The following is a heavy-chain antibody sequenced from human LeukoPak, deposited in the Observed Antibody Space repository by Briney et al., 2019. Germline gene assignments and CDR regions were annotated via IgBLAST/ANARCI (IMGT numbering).Heavy chain of an antibody. V-gene: IGHV3-30-3*01. CDR2: ISYDGSNK. D-gene: IGHD1-14*01. CDR1: GFTFSSYA. J-gene: IGHJ4*02. Sequence: PGGSLRLSCAASGFTFSSYAMHWVRQAPGKGLEWVAVISYDGSNKYYADCVEGRFTISRDNTKNSVYLQMSSLRAEDTAVYYCAREVWGPEYWGQGTLVTVSS. CDR3: AREVWGPEY.